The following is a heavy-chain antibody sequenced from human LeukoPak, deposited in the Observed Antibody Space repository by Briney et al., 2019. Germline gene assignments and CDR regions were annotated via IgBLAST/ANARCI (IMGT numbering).Heavy chain of an antibody. J-gene: IGHJ1*01. CDR1: GGSISSYY. CDR3: VRVGYASSAIYFQQ. CDR2: IYYSGST. D-gene: IGHD2-8*01. Sequence: SETLSLTCTVSGGSISSYYWSWIRQPPGKGLEWIGYIYYSGSTNYNPSLKSRVTISVDTSKNQFSLKLSSVTAADTAVYYCVRVGYASSAIYFQQWGQGTLVSVSS. V-gene: IGHV4-59*12.